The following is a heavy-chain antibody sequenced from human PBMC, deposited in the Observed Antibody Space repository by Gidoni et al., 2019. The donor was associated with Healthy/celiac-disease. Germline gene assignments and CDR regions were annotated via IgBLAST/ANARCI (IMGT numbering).Heavy chain of an antibody. J-gene: IGHJ4*02. V-gene: IGHV3-23*01. CDR2: ISGSGGST. CDR3: AKEEHDVGGSGSYYLE. Sequence: EVQLLESGGGLVQPGGSLRLSCAASGFTFSSYAMSWVRQAPGKGLEWVSAISGSGGSTYYADSVKGRFTISRDNSKNTLYLQMNSLRAEDTAVYYCAKEEHDVGGSGSYYLEWGQGTLVTVSS. D-gene: IGHD3-10*01. CDR1: GFTFSSYA.